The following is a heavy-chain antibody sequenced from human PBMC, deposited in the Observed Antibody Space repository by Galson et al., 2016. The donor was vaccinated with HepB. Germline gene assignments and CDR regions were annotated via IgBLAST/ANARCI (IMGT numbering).Heavy chain of an antibody. CDR2: ISGITGGSVT. CDR1: GFTFGSYS. V-gene: IGHV3-23*01. J-gene: IGHJ6*04. Sequence: SLRLSCAASGFTFGSYSMSWVRQAPGKGLEWVSVISGITGGSVTYYADSVKGRFTISRDNSKNTLYLQMDSLRAEDTAVYYCVQGSTAPAVWGKGTTVTVSS. D-gene: IGHD2-2*01. CDR3: VQGSTAPAV.